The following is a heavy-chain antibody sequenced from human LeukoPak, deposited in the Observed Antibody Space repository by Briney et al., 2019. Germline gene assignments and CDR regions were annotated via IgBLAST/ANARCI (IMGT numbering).Heavy chain of an antibody. D-gene: IGHD6-19*01. Sequence: GGSLRLSCAASGFTFSDVYMSWIRQAPGKGLEWVSYISSSGSSTKYADSVKGRFTISRDNAKNSLYLQMNSLRVEDTAVYYCARDRGRVAGEYFNYWGQGTLVTVSS. CDR1: GFTFSDVY. J-gene: IGHJ4*02. CDR3: ARDRGRVAGEYFNY. V-gene: IGHV3-11*06. CDR2: ISSSGSST.